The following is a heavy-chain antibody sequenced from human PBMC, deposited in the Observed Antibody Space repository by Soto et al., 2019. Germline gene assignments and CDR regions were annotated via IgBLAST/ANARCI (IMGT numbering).Heavy chain of an antibody. CDR3: ARWSSSPPLNWFDP. D-gene: IGHD6-6*01. CDR1: GGSISSYY. V-gene: IGHV4-59*01. Sequence: SETLSLTCTVSGGSISSYYWSWIRQPPGKGLEWIGYIYYSGSTNYNPSLKSRVTISVDTSKNQFSLKLSSVTAADTAVYYCARWSSSPPLNWFDPWGQGTLVTVSS. J-gene: IGHJ5*02. CDR2: IYYSGST.